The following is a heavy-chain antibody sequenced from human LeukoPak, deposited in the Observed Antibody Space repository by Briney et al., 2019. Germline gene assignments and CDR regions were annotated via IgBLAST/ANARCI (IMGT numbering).Heavy chain of an antibody. CDR3: ARDPYCSSTSCYNDY. CDR1: GYTFTGYY. J-gene: IGHJ4*02. V-gene: IGHV1-2*02. D-gene: IGHD2-2*02. Sequence: ASVKVSCKASGYTFTGYYMHWVRQAPGQGLEWMGWTNPNSGGTNYAQKFQGRVTMTRDTSISTAYMELSRLRSDDTAVYYCARDPYCSSTSCYNDYWGQGTLVTVSS. CDR2: TNPNSGGT.